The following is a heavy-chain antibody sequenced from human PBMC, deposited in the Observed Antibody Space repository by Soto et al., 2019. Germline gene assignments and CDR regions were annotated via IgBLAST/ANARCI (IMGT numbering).Heavy chain of an antibody. CDR3: ARDQYYYDSSDYYYYGMDV. D-gene: IGHD3-22*01. CDR1: GFTFSIYS. J-gene: IGHJ6*02. CDR2: ISSSSSTI. Sequence: GESLKISCAASGFTFSIYSMNWVRQAPGKGLEWVSYISSSSSTIYYADSVKGRFTISRDNAKNSLYLQMNSLRDEDTAVYYCARDQYYYDSSDYYYYGMDVWGQGTTVTVSS. V-gene: IGHV3-48*02.